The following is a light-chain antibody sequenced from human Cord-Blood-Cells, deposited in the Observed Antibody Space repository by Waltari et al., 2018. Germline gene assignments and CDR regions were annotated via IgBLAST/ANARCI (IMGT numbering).Light chain of an antibody. J-gene: IGKJ1*01. CDR1: QSVSSSY. CDR3: QQYGSSPT. V-gene: IGKV3-20*01. Sequence: EIVLTQSPGTLSLSPGERATLSCRASQSVSSSYLAWYQQEPGQAPRLLIYGASSRATGIPDRFSGSGSGTDFTLTISRLEPEEFAVYYCQQYGSSPTFGQGTKVEIK. CDR2: GAS.